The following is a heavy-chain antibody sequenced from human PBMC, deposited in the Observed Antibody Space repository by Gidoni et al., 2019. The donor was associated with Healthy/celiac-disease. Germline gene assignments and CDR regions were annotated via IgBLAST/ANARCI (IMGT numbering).Heavy chain of an antibody. CDR1: GGTFSSYA. Sequence: QVQLVQSGAEVKTPGSSVKVSCKASGGTFSSYAISWVRQAPGQGIEWRGRIIPILGIANYAQKVQGRVTITADKSTSTAYMELSSLRSEDTAVYYCAREGQQLVLSYFDYWGQGTLVTVSS. D-gene: IGHD6-13*01. V-gene: IGHV1-69*04. J-gene: IGHJ4*02. CDR3: AREGQQLVLSYFDY. CDR2: IIPILGIA.